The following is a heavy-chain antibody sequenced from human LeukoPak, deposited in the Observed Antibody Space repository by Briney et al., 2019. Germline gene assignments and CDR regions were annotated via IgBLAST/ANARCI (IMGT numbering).Heavy chain of an antibody. J-gene: IGHJ5*02. V-gene: IGHV3-21*01. CDR2: ISSSSSYI. D-gene: IGHD6-19*01. Sequence: GGSLRLSCAASGFTFSSYSMNWVRQAPGKGLEWVSSISSSSSYIYCADSVKGRFTISRDNAKNSLYLQMNSLRAEDTAVYYCARERVAGPNWFDPWGQGTLVTVSS. CDR1: GFTFSSYS. CDR3: ARERVAGPNWFDP.